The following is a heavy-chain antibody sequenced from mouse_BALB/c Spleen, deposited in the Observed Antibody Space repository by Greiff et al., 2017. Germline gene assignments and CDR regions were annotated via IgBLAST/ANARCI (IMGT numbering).Heavy chain of an antibody. Sequence: DVKLQESGPGLVKPSQSLSLTCSVTGYSITSGYYWNWIRQFPGNKLEWMGYISYDGSNNYNPSLKNRISITRDTSKNQFFLKLNSVTTEDTATYYCARTFTTEDYWGQGTTLTVSS. CDR3: ARTFTTEDY. V-gene: IGHV3-6*02. CDR2: ISYDGSN. CDR1: GYSITSGYY. D-gene: IGHD1-1*01. J-gene: IGHJ2*01.